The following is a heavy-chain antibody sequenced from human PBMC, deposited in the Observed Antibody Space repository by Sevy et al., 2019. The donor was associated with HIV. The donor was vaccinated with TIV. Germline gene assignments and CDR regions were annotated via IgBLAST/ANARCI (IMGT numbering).Heavy chain of an antibody. Sequence: SETLSLTCSVSGSFFTDDYYWGWVRQPPRKGVEYIGSVFHDGTSYYNPSLKSRVTISVHTSKTQLSLLLSSVTAADSALYYCARQCSTSSCDYFDSWGQGILVTVSS. CDR1: GSFFTDDYY. D-gene: IGHD6-13*01. CDR2: VFHDGTS. V-gene: IGHV4-38-2*02. CDR3: ARQCSTSSCDYFDS. J-gene: IGHJ4*02.